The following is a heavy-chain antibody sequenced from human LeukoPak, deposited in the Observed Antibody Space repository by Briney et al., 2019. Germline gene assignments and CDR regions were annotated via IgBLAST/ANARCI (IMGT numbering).Heavy chain of an antibody. D-gene: IGHD2-2*03. CDR1: GFTFSSYG. CDR2: ISYDGSNK. CDR3: ARAAPVGYCSSTSCYGEYFDY. V-gene: IGHV3-30*03. J-gene: IGHJ4*02. Sequence: PGRSLRLSRAASGFTFSSYGMHWVRQAPGKGLEWVAVISYDGSNKYYADSVKGRFTISRDNAKNSLYLQMNSLRAEDTAVYYCARAAPVGYCSSTSCYGEYFDYWGQGTLVTVSS.